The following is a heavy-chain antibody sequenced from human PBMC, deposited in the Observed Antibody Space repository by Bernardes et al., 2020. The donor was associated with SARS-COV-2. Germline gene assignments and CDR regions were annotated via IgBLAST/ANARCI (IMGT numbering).Heavy chain of an antibody. D-gene: IGHD6-13*01. CDR3: AREYSSSWSYYYGVDV. J-gene: IGHJ6*02. V-gene: IGHV1-18*01. Sequence: ASVEVGCKASGYTFTSYGLSWVRQAPGQGLEWMGWISAYNGNTNYSQKLQGRVTMTTDTSTSTAYMELRSLRSDDTAVYYCAREYSSSWSYYYGVDVWGQGTTVTVSS. CDR1: GYTFTSYG. CDR2: ISAYNGNT.